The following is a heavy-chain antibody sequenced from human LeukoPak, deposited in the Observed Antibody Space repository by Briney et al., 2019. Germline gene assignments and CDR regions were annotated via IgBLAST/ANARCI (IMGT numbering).Heavy chain of an antibody. CDR3: ARAGRWQQLLGY. CDR2: MNPNSGNT. V-gene: IGHV1-8*01. CDR1: GYTLTSYD. J-gene: IGHJ4*02. D-gene: IGHD5-24*01. Sequence: GASVKVSCKASGYTLTSYDINWVRQATGQGLEWMGWMNPNSGNTDYAQKFQGRVTMTRNTSISTAYMELSSLRSEDTAVYYCARAGRWQQLLGYWGQGTLVTVSS.